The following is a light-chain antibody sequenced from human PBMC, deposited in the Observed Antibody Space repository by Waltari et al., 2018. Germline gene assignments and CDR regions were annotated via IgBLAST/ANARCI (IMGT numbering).Light chain of an antibody. J-gene: IGKJ1*01. CDR3: QHYLRLPVT. CDR2: GAS. Sequence: EIALTQSPGTLSLSVGERATVSCRASESVSRALAWYQQKPGQAPGPLIYGASTRATGIPDRFSGSGSGTDFSLTISRLEPDDFAVYYCQHYLRLPVTFGQGTTVEI. CDR1: ESVSRA. V-gene: IGKV3-20*01.